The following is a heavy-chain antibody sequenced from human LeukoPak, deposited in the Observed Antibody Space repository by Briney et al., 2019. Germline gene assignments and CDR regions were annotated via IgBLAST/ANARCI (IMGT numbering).Heavy chain of an antibody. J-gene: IGHJ4*01. V-gene: IGHV3-7*01. CDR2: IKQDGSEK. Sequence: TGGSLRFSCVASGFTFSTFWVSWVRQAPGKGLEWVANIKQDGSEKYYADSVKGRFTVSRDNAKNSLFLQMNSLRTEDTAVYYCARGNSGNGLYWGHGTLVTVSS. CDR3: ARGNSGNGLY. D-gene: IGHD6-19*01. CDR1: GFTFSTFW.